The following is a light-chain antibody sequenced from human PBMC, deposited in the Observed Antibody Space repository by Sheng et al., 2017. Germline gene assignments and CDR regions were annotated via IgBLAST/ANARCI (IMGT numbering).Light chain of an antibody. CDR3: SSYGGSNNVL. CDR1: SSNIGAGYD. CDR2: GNS. V-gene: IGLV1-40*01. J-gene: IGLJ2*01. Sequence: QSVLTQPPSVSGAPGQRVTISCTGSSSNIGAGYDVHWYQQLPGTAPKLLIYGNSNRPSGVPDRFSGSKSGTSASLAITGLQAEDEADYYCSSYGGSNNVLFGGGTKLTVL.